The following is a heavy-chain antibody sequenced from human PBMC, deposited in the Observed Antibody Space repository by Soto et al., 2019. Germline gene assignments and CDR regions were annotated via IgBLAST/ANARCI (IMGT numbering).Heavy chain of an antibody. J-gene: IGHJ4*02. D-gene: IGHD2-8*01. Sequence: TGGSLRLSCAASGFTFSSYAMSWVRQAPGKGLEWVSVISDSGGSTYYADSVKGRFSISRDNSKNTVYLQMNSLRAEDTAVYYCAKDLIARRFFDYWGQGTLVTVSS. CDR3: AKDLIARRFFDY. CDR2: ISDSGGST. CDR1: GFTFSSYA. V-gene: IGHV3-23*01.